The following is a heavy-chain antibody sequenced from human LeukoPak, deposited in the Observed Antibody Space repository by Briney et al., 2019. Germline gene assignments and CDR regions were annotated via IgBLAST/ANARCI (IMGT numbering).Heavy chain of an antibody. V-gene: IGHV4-59*12. CDR2: IYYDGTT. CDR1: GDSITNYY. D-gene: IGHD3-3*01. J-gene: IGHJ6*02. Sequence: SETLSLTCTVSGDSITNYYWTWIRQSPGKGLEWIGYIYYDGTTSYNPSLKSRVTISVDTSKNQFSLKLSSVTAADTAVYYCARVHYDFWSGYYYGMDVWGQGTTVTVSS. CDR3: ARVHYDFWSGYYYGMDV.